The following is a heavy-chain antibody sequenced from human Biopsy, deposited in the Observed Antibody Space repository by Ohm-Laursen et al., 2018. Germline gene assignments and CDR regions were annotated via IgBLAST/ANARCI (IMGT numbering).Heavy chain of an antibody. J-gene: IGHJ5*02. CDR2: IYNSETT. CDR3: ARHPTGFWFDP. V-gene: IGHV4-39*01. CDR1: GDSISTSTTYY. Sequence: GTLSLTCTVSGDSISTSTTYYWAWLRQPPGKGLEWIGSIYNSETTFYNPSLKSRVAISVDTSTNQFSLKVSSVTAAGTALYYCARHPTGFWFDPWGHGTPVTVSS.